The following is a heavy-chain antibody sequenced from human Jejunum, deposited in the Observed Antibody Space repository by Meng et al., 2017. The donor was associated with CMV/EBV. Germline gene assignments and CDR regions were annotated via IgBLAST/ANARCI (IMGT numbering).Heavy chain of an antibody. CDR1: FTFADQL. CDR2: IAWNGLNI. V-gene: IGHV3-9*01. J-gene: IGHJ6*02. D-gene: IGHD1-1*01. Sequence: FTFADQLIHWVQQAPSKSLECVTGIAWNGLNIGYADSREGRYNISRDNAKNSLYQQMNGLRAEDTALYYCARDIQLYYNHYYGMDVWGQGTTVTVSS. CDR3: ARDIQLYYNHYYGMDV.